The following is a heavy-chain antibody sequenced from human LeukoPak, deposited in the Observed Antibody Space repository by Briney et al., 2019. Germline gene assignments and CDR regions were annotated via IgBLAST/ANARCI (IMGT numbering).Heavy chain of an antibody. CDR1: GFTFSSYA. CDR3: ARGTYDGMDV. D-gene: IGHD2-2*01. V-gene: IGHV3-21*04. Sequence: PGGSLRLSCAASGFTFSSYAMTWVRQAPGKGLEWVSAISGSGSTIYYADSVKGRFTISRDNAKNSLYLQMNSLRAEDTAVYYCARGTYDGMDVWGQGTTVTVSS. CDR2: ISGSGSTI. J-gene: IGHJ6*02.